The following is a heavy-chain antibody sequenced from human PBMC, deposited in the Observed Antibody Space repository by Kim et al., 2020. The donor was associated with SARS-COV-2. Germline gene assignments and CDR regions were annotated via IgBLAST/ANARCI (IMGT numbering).Heavy chain of an antibody. CDR3: ASDVQGDY. D-gene: IGHD3-10*02. CDR2: FSTA. Sequence: FSTANAAQKFQGRVTITADESTSTAYMELSSLRSEDTAVYYCASDVQGDYWGQGTLVTVSS. V-gene: IGHV1-69*01. J-gene: IGHJ4*02.